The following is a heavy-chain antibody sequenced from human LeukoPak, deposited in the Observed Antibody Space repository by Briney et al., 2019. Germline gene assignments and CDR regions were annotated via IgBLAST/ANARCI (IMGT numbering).Heavy chain of an antibody. Sequence: GGSLRLSCAASGFTFSSYSMNWVRQAPGKGLEWVSSIGSSSSYIYYADSVKGRFTISRDNAKNSLYLQMNSLRAEDTAVYYCARGPRGYYDSSGYYYGPRYFQHWGQGTLVTVSS. CDR3: ARGPRGYYDSSGYYYGPRYFQH. D-gene: IGHD3-22*01. CDR1: GFTFSSYS. J-gene: IGHJ1*01. V-gene: IGHV3-21*01. CDR2: IGSSSSYI.